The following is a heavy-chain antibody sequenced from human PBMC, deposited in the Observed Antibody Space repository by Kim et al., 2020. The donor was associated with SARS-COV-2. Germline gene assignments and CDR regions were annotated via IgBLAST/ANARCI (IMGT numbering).Heavy chain of an antibody. D-gene: IGHD6-13*01. Sequence: GGSLRLSCAASGFTFSNAWMSWVRQAPGKGLEWVGRIKSKTDGGTTDYAAPVKGRFTISRDDSKNTLYLQMNSLKTEDTAVYYCTTAGWGQQLAYWYFDLWGRGTLVTVSS. CDR3: TTAGWGQQLAYWYFDL. J-gene: IGHJ2*01. CDR1: GFTFSNAW. V-gene: IGHV3-15*01. CDR2: IKSKTDGGTT.